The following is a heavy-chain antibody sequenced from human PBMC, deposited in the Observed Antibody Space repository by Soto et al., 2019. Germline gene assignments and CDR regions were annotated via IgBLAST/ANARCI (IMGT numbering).Heavy chain of an antibody. J-gene: IGHJ6*02. CDR1: GFTVSSNY. V-gene: IGHV3-53*01. Sequence: PGGSLRLSCAASGFTVSSNYMSWIRQAPGKGLEWVSVIYSGGSTYYADSVKGRFTISRDNSKNTLYLQMNSLRAEDTAVYYCARDRGDYGMDVWGQGXTVTVYS. CDR3: ARDRGDYGMDV. D-gene: IGHD1-26*01. CDR2: IYSGGST.